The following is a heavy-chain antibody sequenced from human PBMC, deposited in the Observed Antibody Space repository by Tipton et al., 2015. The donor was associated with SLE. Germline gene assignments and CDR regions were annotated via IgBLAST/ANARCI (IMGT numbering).Heavy chain of an antibody. CDR1: GGSISSYY. J-gene: IGHJ3*02. CDR2: INHSGST. Sequence: TLSLTCTVSGGSISSYYWSWIRQPPGKGLEWIGEINHSGSTNYNPSLKSRVTISVDTSKNQFSLKLSSVTAADTAVYYCARPGPGHDAFDIWGRGTMATVSS. CDR3: ARPGPGHDAFDI. V-gene: IGHV4-34*01.